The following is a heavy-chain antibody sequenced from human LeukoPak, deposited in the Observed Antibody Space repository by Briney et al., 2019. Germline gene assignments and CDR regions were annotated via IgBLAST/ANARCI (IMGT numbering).Heavy chain of an antibody. CDR3: ASIAVAGTYHAFDI. CDR1: GYTFTSYA. J-gene: IGHJ3*02. Sequence: VSVKVSCKASGYTFTSYAMHWVRQAPGQRLEWMGWINAGNGNTKYSQKFQGRVTITRDTSASTAYMELSSLRSEDTAVYYCASIAVAGTYHAFDIWGQGTMVTVSS. V-gene: IGHV1-3*01. CDR2: INAGNGNT. D-gene: IGHD6-19*01.